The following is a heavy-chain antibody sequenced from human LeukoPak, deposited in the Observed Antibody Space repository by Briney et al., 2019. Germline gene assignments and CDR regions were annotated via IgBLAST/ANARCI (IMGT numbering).Heavy chain of an antibody. Sequence: ASVKVSCKASGYTFTSCYMHWVRQAPGQGLEWLGWINPSTGGTKYAQQFQGWVTLTRDTSTSTAYLDLSRLKSNDTAVYYCARGYSSMFIDNWGQGTLVSVSS. D-gene: IGHD2-2*01. CDR3: ARGYSSMFIDN. CDR2: INPSTGGT. V-gene: IGHV1-2*04. CDR1: GYTFTSCY. J-gene: IGHJ4*02.